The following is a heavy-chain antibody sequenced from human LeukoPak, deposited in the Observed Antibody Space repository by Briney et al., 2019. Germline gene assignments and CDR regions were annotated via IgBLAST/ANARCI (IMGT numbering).Heavy chain of an antibody. CDR1: GYRFINYW. CDR3: ARRTDSLVYFDY. D-gene: IGHD5-18*01. J-gene: IGHJ4*02. CDR2: TYPGDSDT. Sequence: GASLKISCKGSGYRFINYWIAWVRQTPGEGLEWMGITYPGDSDTRYSPSFQGQVTISADKSSSTAYLQWSSLKASDTAIYYCARRTDSLVYFDYWGQGTLVTVSS. V-gene: IGHV5-51*01.